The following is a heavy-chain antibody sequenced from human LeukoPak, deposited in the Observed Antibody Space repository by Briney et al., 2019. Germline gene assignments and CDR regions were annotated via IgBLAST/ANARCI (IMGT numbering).Heavy chain of an antibody. J-gene: IGHJ5*02. V-gene: IGHV3-23*01. Sequence: GGSLRLSCAASGFTFRIFGMTWVRQAPGKGLEWVSSIGGGDTYYADSVKGRFTISRDDSKNTIFLQMNSLRAEDTAVYYCVRDGVSGNKNWHWFDPWGQGTLVTVS. CDR3: VRDGVSGNKNWHWFDP. CDR1: GFTFRIFG. CDR2: IGGGDT. D-gene: IGHD4-23*01.